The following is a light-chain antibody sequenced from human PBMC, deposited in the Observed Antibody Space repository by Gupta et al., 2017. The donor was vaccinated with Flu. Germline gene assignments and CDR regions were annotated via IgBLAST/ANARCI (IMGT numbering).Light chain of an antibody. J-gene: IGKJ3*01. Sequence: DIQMTQSPSSLSASVGDRVTITCQASQDISNFLNWYQQKPGKAPKLLIYDASNLETGVPSRFSGSGSGTDFTFTIRSLQPEDIATYYCQQYDNLPPFTFGPGTKVDTK. V-gene: IGKV1-33*01. CDR1: QDISNF. CDR2: DAS. CDR3: QQYDNLPPFT.